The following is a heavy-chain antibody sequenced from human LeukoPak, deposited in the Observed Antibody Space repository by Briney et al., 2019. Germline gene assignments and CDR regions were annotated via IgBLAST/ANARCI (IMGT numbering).Heavy chain of an antibody. J-gene: IGHJ4*02. CDR1: GFTFSNYG. D-gene: IGHD6-19*01. CDR3: ARVGSSSGWYSNYFDY. Sequence: GGSLTLSCAASGFTFSNYGMHWVRQPPGKGLEWVAFIRYDGSNKYYADSVKGRFTISRDNSKHTLYLQMNSVRAEDTAVYYCARVGSSSGWYSNYFDYWGQGTLVTVSS. V-gene: IGHV3-30*02. CDR2: IRYDGSNK.